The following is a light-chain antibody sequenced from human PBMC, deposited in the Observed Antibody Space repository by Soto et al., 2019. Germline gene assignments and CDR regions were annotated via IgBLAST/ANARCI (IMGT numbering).Light chain of an antibody. CDR3: FSFTRSSTWV. CDR1: SSDVGGYNY. Sequence: QSALTQPASVSGSPGXSXXXSCTGTSSDVGGYNYVSWSQQHPGKAPKLVIYEVSNRPSGVSNRFSGSKSGNTASLTISGLQAEDEADYYCFSFTRSSTWVFGGGTKLTVL. V-gene: IGLV2-14*01. CDR2: EVS. J-gene: IGLJ3*02.